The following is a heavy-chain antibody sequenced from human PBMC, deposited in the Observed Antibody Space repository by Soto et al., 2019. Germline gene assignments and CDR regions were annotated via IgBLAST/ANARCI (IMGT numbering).Heavy chain of an antibody. CDR2: ISKDGSVK. D-gene: IGHD2-8*02. V-gene: IGHV3-30*03. Sequence: QVQQVESGGGVVQPGRSLRLSCAASGFTFSSYGMHWVRQAPGKGLEWVAVISKDGSVKYYADSVKGRFTISRDNSKNTLYLQMNSLGAEDTAAYYCTGEVASGYWGQGTLVTVSS. J-gene: IGHJ4*02. CDR1: GFTFSSYG. CDR3: TGEVASGY.